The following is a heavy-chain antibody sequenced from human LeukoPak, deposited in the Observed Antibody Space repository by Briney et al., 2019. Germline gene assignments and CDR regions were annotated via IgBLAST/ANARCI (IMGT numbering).Heavy chain of an antibody. CDR1: GFTFSSYW. CDR3: ARSMDPPFDY. Sequence: SGGSLRLSCAASGFTFSSYWMSWVRQAPGKGLEWVANIEQEGSEKNYVDSVKGRFTISRDNAKNSLYLQMSSLRAEDTALYYCARSMDPPFDYWGQGTLVIVSS. CDR2: IEQEGSEK. J-gene: IGHJ4*02. D-gene: IGHD2/OR15-2a*01. V-gene: IGHV3-7*02.